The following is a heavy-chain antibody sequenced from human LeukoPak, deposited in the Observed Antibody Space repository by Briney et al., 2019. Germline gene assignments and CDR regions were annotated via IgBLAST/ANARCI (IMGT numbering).Heavy chain of an antibody. CDR3: AHVSGYENFDY. CDR1: GASMSGESYY. CDR2: IYWDDDK. V-gene: IGHV2-5*08. D-gene: IGHD5-12*01. J-gene: IGHJ4*02. Sequence: QTLSLACTVSGASMSGESYYWSWLGQDPGKGLEWLALIYWDDDKCYSPSMKSGLTITKNTSKNQVVLTITNMDPVDTATYYCAHVSGYENFDYWGQGTLVTVSS.